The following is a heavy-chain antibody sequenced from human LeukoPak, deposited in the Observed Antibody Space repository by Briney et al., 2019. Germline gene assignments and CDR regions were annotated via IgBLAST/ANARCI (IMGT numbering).Heavy chain of an antibody. CDR1: GFTFSSYE. CDR3: ASTYYDILTGYHRPCYFDY. V-gene: IGHV3-48*03. J-gene: IGHJ4*02. CDR2: ISSSGRTI. Sequence: PGGSQRLSCAASGFTFSSYEMNWVRQAPGKGREWVSYISSSGRTIYYADSVKARFTISRDNAKNSLYLQMNSLRAEDTAVYYCASTYYDILTGYHRPCYFDYWGQGTLVTVSS. D-gene: IGHD3-9*01.